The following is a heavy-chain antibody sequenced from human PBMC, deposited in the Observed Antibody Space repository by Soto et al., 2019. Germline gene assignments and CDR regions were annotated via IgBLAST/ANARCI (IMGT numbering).Heavy chain of an antibody. CDR3: ARSQRPEYYYYYYGMDV. J-gene: IGHJ6*02. V-gene: IGHV4-61*01. CDR2: IYYSGST. Sequence: QVQLQESGPGLVKPSETLSLTCTVSGGSVSSGSYYWSWIRQPPGKGLERIGYIYYSGSTNYNPSLKSRVTISVDTSKNQFSLKLSSVTAADTAVYYCARSQRPEYYYYYYGMDVWGQGTTVTVSS. D-gene: IGHD6-25*01. CDR1: GGSVSSGSYY.